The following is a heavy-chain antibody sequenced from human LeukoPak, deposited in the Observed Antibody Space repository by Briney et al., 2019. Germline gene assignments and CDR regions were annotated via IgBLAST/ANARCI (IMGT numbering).Heavy chain of an antibody. V-gene: IGHV3-74*01. CDR1: GFTFSSYW. D-gene: IGHD3-10*02. Sequence: GGSLRLSCAASGFTFSSYWMHWVRQAPGKGLVWVSRINSDGSSTSYADSVKGRYTISRDNAKNSLYLQMNSLRAEDTAVYYCAELGITMIGGVWGKGTTVTISS. CDR3: AELGITMIGGV. CDR2: INSDGSST. J-gene: IGHJ6*04.